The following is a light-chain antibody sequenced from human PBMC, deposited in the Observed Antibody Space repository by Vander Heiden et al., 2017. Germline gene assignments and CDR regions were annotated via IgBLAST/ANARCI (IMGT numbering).Light chain of an antibody. CDR2: AAS. CDR3: QKYNSALWT. Sequence: DIQMTQSPSSLTASIGDRITITCRASQGINTYVAWYQQKPGKVPQLLISAASILQSGVPSRFSGSGSGTDFTLTISSLQPEDVATYYCQKYNSALWTFGQGTKVEIK. CDR1: QGINTY. V-gene: IGKV1-27*01. J-gene: IGKJ1*01.